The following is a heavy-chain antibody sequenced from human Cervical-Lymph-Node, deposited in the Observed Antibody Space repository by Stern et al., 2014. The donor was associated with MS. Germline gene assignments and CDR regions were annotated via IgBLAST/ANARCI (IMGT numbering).Heavy chain of an antibody. D-gene: IGHD3-22*01. Sequence: QLVQSGGGLVQPGGSLRLSCAASGFTFSSYAMSWVRQAPGKGLEWVSAISGSGGSTYYADSVKGRFTISRDNSKNTLYVQMNSLRAEDTAVYYCAKYFDYYDSSGYQDYFDYWGQGTLVTVSS. CDR1: GFTFSSYA. V-gene: IGHV3-23*04. CDR2: ISGSGGST. J-gene: IGHJ4*02. CDR3: AKYFDYYDSSGYQDYFDY.